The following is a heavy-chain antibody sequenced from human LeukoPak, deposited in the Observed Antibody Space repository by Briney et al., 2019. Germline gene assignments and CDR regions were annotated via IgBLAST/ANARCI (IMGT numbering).Heavy chain of an antibody. CDR2: IYYSGST. Sequence: SETLSLTCTVSGGSISSYYWSRIRQPPGKGLEWIGYIYYSGSTNYNPSLKSRVTISVDTSKNQFSLKLSSVTAADTAVYYCARGDDYGDYYFDYWGQGTLVTVSS. J-gene: IGHJ4*02. V-gene: IGHV4-59*01. D-gene: IGHD4-17*01. CDR3: ARGDDYGDYYFDY. CDR1: GGSISSYY.